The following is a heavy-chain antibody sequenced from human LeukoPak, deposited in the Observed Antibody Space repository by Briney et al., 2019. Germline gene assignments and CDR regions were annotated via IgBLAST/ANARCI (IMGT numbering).Heavy chain of an antibody. CDR1: RFTFSSYD. D-gene: IGHD3-3*01. J-gene: IGHJ3*02. CDR3: AKGGRSDLGADYAFDI. Sequence: PGRSLRLSWAASRFTFSSYDMHWDSHARGKGLEWVAVIWYDGSNKYYTDSLKGRYTISRDNSKTTLYLQLNSLRAENTAVYSCAKGGRSDLGADYAFDIWGQGTMVTVSS. V-gene: IGHV3-33*06. CDR2: IWYDGSNK.